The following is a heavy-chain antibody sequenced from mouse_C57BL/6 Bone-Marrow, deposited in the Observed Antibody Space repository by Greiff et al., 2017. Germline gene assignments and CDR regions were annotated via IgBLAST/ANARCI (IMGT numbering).Heavy chain of an antibody. D-gene: IGHD5-1-1*01. V-gene: IGHV1-81*01. J-gene: IGHJ3*01. CDR1: GYTFTSYG. Sequence: VKLVESGAELARPGASVKLSCKASGYTFTSYGISWVKQRTGQGLEWIGEIYPRSGNTYYNEKFKGKATLTADKSSSTAYMELRSLTSEDSAVYFCARRDTPFAYWGQGTLVTVSA. CDR2: IYPRSGNT. CDR3: ARRDTPFAY.